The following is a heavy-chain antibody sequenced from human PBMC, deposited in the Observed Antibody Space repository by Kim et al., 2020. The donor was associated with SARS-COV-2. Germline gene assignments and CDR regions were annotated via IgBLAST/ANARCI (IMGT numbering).Heavy chain of an antibody. J-gene: IGHJ4*02. D-gene: IGHD3-16*01. CDR3: AKSPSEKGTRGGGCPNY. CDR2: ISYDGSNK. CDR1: GFTFSSYG. Sequence: GGSLRLSCAASGFTFSSYGMHWVRQAPGKGLEWVAVISYDGSNKYYADSVKGRFTISRDNSKNTLYLEMNSLRAEDTAVYYCAKSPSEKGTRGGGCPNYWGQGTLVTVYS. V-gene: IGHV3-30*18.